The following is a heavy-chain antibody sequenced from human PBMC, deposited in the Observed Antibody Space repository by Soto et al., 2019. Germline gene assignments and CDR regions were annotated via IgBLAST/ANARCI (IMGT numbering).Heavy chain of an antibody. V-gene: IGHV4-39*01. Sequence: QLQLQESGPGLVKPSETLSLTCTVSGGSVSSSGYYWGWIRQPPGKGLEWIGTIYYSGSTYYTPSLKSRVTISVDTSKNQFSLKLSSVTAADAAVYYCATSNWFDPWGQGTLVTVSS. J-gene: IGHJ5*02. CDR3: ATSNWFDP. CDR1: GGSVSSSGYY. CDR2: IYYSGST.